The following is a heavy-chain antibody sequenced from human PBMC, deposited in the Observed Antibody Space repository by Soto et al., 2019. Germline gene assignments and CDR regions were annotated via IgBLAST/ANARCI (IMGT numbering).Heavy chain of an antibody. Sequence: EVQLVESGGGLVQPGWSLRLSCAASGFTFSNAWMSWVRQAPGKGLEWVGRIKSKTDGGTTDYAAPVKGRFTISRDDSKNTLYLQMNSRKTEDTAVYYCTTAETDHPLNSGWYRTVFHYWGQGTLVTVSS. CDR1: GFTFSNAW. D-gene: IGHD6-19*01. J-gene: IGHJ4*02. V-gene: IGHV3-15*01. CDR2: IKSKTDGGTT. CDR3: TTAETDHPLNSGWYRTVFHY.